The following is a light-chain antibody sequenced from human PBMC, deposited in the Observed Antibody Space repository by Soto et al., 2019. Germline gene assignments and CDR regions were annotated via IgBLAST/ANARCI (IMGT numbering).Light chain of an antibody. Sequence: EIVMTQSPATLSLSPGERATLSCRASQSVSSNLAWYQQKPGQAPRLLIYGASTRATGIPARFSGSGSGTEFTLTISSLEPEDFAVYYCQQYGSSPTFGQGTRLEI. CDR3: QQYGSSPT. V-gene: IGKV3-15*01. CDR2: GAS. CDR1: QSVSSN. J-gene: IGKJ5*01.